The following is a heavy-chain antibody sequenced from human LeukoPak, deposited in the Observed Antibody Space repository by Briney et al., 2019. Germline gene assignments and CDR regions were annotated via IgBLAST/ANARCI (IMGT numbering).Heavy chain of an antibody. D-gene: IGHD1-26*01. V-gene: IGHV4-59*08. CDR1: GGSISSYY. Sequence: SETLSLTCTVSGGSISSYYWSWIRQPPGKGLEWIGYIYYSGSTNYNPSLKSRVTISVDTSKNQFSLKLTSVTAADTAVYYCARSGSYGGHFDNWGQGTLVTASS. CDR3: ARSGSYGGHFDN. J-gene: IGHJ4*02. CDR2: IYYSGST.